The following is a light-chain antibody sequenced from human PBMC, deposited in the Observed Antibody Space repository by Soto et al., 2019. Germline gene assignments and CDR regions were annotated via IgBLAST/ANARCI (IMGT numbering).Light chain of an antibody. J-gene: IGKJ4*01. CDR2: DAS. CDR1: QRVSNY. Sequence: IVLTQSPATLSLSPCERATLSCRASQRVSNYLAWYQQKPGQAPRLLIYDASNRATGIPDRFSGSGSWTDFSLTIISLEPEDFAVYYCQQRYNWPPLTFGGGTKVDIK. CDR3: QQRYNWPPLT. V-gene: IGKV3-11*01.